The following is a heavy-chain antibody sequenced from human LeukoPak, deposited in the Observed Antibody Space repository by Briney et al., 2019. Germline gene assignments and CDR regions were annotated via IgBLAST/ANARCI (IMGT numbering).Heavy chain of an antibody. Sequence: GGSLRLSCAASGFTFSSYAMSWVRQAPGKGLEWVSAIGTAGDTYYPGSVKGRFTISRENAKNSLYLQMNSLRAGDTAVYYCARSSPEGSGKGGTIDYWGQGTLVTVSS. J-gene: IGHJ4*02. CDR1: GFTFSSYA. CDR2: IGTAGDT. V-gene: IGHV3-13*01. D-gene: IGHD2-15*01. CDR3: ARSSPEGSGKGGTIDY.